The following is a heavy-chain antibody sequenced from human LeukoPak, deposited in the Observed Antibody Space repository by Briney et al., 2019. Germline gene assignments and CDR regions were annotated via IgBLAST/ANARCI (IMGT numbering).Heavy chain of an antibody. CDR1: GFTFSSYA. CDR2: ISGSGGST. J-gene: IGHJ4*02. CDR3: ANILLWFGELYDY. V-gene: IGHV3-23*01. D-gene: IGHD3-10*01. Sequence: GGSLRLSCAASGFTFSSYAMSWVRQAPEKGLEWVSAISGSGGSTYYADSVKGRFTISRDNSKNTLYLQMNSLRAEDTAVYYCANILLWFGELYDYWGQGTLVTVSS.